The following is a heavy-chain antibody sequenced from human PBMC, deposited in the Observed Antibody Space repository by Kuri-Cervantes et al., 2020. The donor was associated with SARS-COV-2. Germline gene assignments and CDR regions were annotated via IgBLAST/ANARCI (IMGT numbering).Heavy chain of an antibody. D-gene: IGHD3-3*01. CDR2: INSDGSST. CDR3: ARGGSTDYDFWSGYYRGWNWFDP. Sequence: GGSLRLSCAASGFTFSSSWMHWVRQAPGKGLVWVSRINSDGSSTSYADSVKGRFTISRDNAKNTLYLQMNSLRAEDTAVYYCARGGSTDYDFWSGYYRGWNWFDPWGQGILVTVSS. CDR1: GFTFSSSW. J-gene: IGHJ5*02. V-gene: IGHV3-74*01.